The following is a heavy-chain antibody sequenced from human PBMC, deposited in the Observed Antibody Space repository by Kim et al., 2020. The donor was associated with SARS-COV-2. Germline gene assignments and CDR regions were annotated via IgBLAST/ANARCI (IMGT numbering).Heavy chain of an antibody. J-gene: IGHJ4*02. CDR3: AKDFSASGSYDEGGFGC. Sequence: GGSLRLSCAASGFTFSSYAMSWVRQAPGKGLEWVSLIYSDSRSTYYADSVKGRFTISRDNSKNTLYLQMNSLRAEDTAAYYCAKDFSASGSYDEGGFGCWGQGTLVTVSS. V-gene: IGHV3-23*03. CDR2: IYSDSRST. CDR1: GFTFSSYA. D-gene: IGHD1-26*01.